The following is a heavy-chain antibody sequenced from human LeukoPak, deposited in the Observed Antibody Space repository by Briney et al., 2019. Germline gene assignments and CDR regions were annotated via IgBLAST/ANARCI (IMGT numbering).Heavy chain of an antibody. J-gene: IGHJ4*02. CDR1: GGTFSSYA. V-gene: IGHV1-69*04. D-gene: IGHD5-24*01. Sequence: SVKVSCKASGGTFSSYAISWVRQAPGQGLEWMGRIIPILGIANYAQKFQGRVTITADKSTSTAYMELSSLRSEDTAVYYCARDSADGYNEDWGQGTLVTVSS. CDR3: ARDSADGYNED. CDR2: IIPILGIA.